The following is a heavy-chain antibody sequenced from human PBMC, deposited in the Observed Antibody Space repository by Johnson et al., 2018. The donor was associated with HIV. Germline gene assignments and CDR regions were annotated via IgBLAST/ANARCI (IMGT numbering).Heavy chain of an antibody. CDR1: GFTFSSSW. CDR2: IKQDGSQK. CDR3: AREGGQWLVLVDAFDI. Sequence: VLLVESGGGLVQPGGSLRLSCAASGFTFSSSWMNWVRQAPGKGLEWVANIKQDGSQKYYADSVKGRFTISRDNSKNTLYLQMNSLRAEDTAVYYCAREGGQWLVLVDAFDIWGQGTMVTVSS. V-gene: IGHV3-7*01. D-gene: IGHD6-19*01. J-gene: IGHJ3*02.